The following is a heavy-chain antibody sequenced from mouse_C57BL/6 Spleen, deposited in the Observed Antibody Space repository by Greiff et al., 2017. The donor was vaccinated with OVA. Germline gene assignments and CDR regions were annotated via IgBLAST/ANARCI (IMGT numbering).Heavy chain of an antibody. CDR2: INPSTGGT. Sequence: VQLKESGPELVKPGASVKISCKASGYSFTGYYMNWVKQSPEKSLEWIGEINPSTGGTTYNQKFKAKATLTVDKSSSTAYMQLKSLTSEDSAVYYCAKGQLRLRDYAMDYWGQGTSVTVSS. J-gene: IGHJ4*01. V-gene: IGHV1-42*01. D-gene: IGHD3-2*02. CDR1: GYSFTGYY. CDR3: AKGQLRLRDYAMDY.